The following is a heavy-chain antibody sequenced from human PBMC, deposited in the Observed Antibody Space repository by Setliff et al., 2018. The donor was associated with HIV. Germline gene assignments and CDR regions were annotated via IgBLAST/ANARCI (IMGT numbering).Heavy chain of an antibody. CDR2: IHYKGNI. CDR3: ARFTVVVFGAGEPSWFDP. J-gene: IGHJ5*02. CDR1: GDSIISGDYY. D-gene: IGHD2-15*01. V-gene: IGHV4-30-4*08. Sequence: SETLSLTCTVSGDSIISGDYYWSWIRQSPGKGLEWIGHIHYKGNIDYNTSLKSRLAIPSDTSKNQFSLNLSSVIAADTAIYFCARFTVVVFGAGEPSWFDPWGQGILVTVSS.